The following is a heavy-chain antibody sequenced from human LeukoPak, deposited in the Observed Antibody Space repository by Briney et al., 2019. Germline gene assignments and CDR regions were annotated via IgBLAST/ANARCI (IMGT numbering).Heavy chain of an antibody. V-gene: IGHV3-30*18. CDR1: GFTFSSYG. J-gene: IGHJ4*02. CDR3: AKDGGGKGDFDY. CDR2: ISYDGSNK. Sequence: PGGSLRLSCAASGFTFSSYGMHWVRQAPGKGLEWVAVISYDGSNKYYADSVKGRFTISRDNSKNTLYLQMNSLRAEDTAVYYCAKDGGGKGDFDYWGQGTLVTVSS. D-gene: IGHD4-23*01.